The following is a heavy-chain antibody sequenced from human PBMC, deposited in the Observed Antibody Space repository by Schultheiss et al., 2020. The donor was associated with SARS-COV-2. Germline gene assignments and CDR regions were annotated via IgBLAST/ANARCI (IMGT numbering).Heavy chain of an antibody. J-gene: IGHJ4*02. CDR1: GGSISSGGYY. V-gene: IGHV4-31*03. CDR3: AREYAVRGNFDS. Sequence: SETLSLTCTVSGGSISSGGYYWSWIRQHPGKGLEWIGYIYYSGSTYYNPSLKSRVTISVDTSKNQFSLKLSSVTAADTAVYYCAREYAVRGNFDSWGPGTLVTVSS. CDR2: IYYSGST. D-gene: IGHD1-26*01.